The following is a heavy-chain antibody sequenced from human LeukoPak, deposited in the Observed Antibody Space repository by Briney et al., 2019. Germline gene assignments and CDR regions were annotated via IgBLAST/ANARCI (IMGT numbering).Heavy chain of an antibody. J-gene: IGHJ4*02. D-gene: IGHD3-3*01. CDR3: ARSYDFWPFDY. CDR1: GCSISSYY. V-gene: IGHV4-59*01. Sequence: KASETLSLTCTVSGCSISSYYWSWIRQPPGKGLEWIGYIYYSGSTNYNPSLKSRVTISVDTSKNQFSLKLSSATAADTAVYYCARSYDFWPFDYWGQGTLVTVSS. CDR2: IYYSGST.